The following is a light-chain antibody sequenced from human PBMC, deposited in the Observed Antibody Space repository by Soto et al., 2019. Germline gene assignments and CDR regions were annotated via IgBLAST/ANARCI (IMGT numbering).Light chain of an antibody. Sequence: EIVMTQSPATLSVSPGERATLSCRASQSVSSNLAWYQQKPGQTTILLIYVASTRATGIPARFSGSGSGTEFTLTISILQSEDVADYYSQQYNVWPFTFGGGTKVEFK. CDR3: QQYNVWPFT. CDR2: VAS. V-gene: IGKV3-15*01. CDR1: QSVSSN. J-gene: IGKJ4*01.